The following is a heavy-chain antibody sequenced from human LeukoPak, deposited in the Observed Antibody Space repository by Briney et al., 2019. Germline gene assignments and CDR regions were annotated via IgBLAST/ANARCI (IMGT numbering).Heavy chain of an antibody. V-gene: IGHV1-18*01. CDR3: ARESRRIAVAGMDAFDI. CDR2: ISPNSGNT. CDR1: GYTFTSYG. Sequence: ASVKVSCKASGYTFTSYGINWVRQAPGQGLEWMGWISPNSGNTNYAQKLQGRVTMTTDTSTSTAYMELRSLRSDDTAVYYCARESRRIAVAGMDAFDIWGQGTMVTVSS. J-gene: IGHJ3*02. D-gene: IGHD6-19*01.